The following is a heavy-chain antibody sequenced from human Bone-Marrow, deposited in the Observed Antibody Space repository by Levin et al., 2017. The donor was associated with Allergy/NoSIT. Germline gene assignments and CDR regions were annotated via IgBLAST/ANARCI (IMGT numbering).Heavy chain of an antibody. Sequence: KTSETLSLTCTVSGDFISSGDYYWSWIRQHPGKGLEWIGYIYYSGGTYYIPSLKSRATISLDTSKNQFSLKLRFVTAADTAVYYCARVDYYGREALFDPWGKGTLVTVSS. CDR3: ARVDYYGREALFDP. J-gene: IGHJ5*02. CDR2: IYYSGGT. V-gene: IGHV4-31*03. D-gene: IGHD3-16*01. CDR1: GDFISSGDYY.